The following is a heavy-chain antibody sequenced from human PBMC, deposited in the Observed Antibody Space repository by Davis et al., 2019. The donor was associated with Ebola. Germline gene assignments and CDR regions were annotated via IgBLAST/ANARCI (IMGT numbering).Heavy chain of an antibody. Sequence: ASVKVSCKASGYTFTSYDINWVRQATGQGLEWMGWMNPNSGNTGYAQKFQGRVTMTRNTSISTAYMELSSLRSEDTAVYCSGWYGGYYMDVWGKGTTVTVSS. CDR1: GYTFTSYD. V-gene: IGHV1-8*01. CDR3: GWYGGYYMDV. CDR2: MNPNSGNT. D-gene: IGHD6-13*01. J-gene: IGHJ6*03.